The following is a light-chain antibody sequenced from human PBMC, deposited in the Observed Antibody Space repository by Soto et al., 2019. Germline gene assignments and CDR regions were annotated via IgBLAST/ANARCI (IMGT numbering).Light chain of an antibody. J-gene: IGKJ5*01. Sequence: EIVLTQSPGTLSLSPGDRATLSCEASQSVTSNYLAWYQQKPGQAPRLLIFGASIRATGIPDRFSGSGSGRDFTLTISGLEPEDFAVYYCQQYGSSPLISFGQGTRLEIK. CDR2: GAS. CDR3: QQYGSSPLIS. CDR1: QSVTSNY. V-gene: IGKV3-20*01.